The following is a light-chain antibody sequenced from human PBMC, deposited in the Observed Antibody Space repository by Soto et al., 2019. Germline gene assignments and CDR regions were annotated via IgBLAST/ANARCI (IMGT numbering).Light chain of an antibody. CDR3: CSYAATYTLV. CDR2: DVR. J-gene: IGLJ3*02. Sequence: QSALTQPRSVSGSPGQSVTISCTGTSSDVGSYNYVSWYQHHPTKAPKLMIFDVRKRPSGVPDRFSGSKSGNTASLTIFGLQAEDEADYYCCSYAATYTLVFGGGTKLTVL. CDR1: SSDVGSYNY. V-gene: IGLV2-11*01.